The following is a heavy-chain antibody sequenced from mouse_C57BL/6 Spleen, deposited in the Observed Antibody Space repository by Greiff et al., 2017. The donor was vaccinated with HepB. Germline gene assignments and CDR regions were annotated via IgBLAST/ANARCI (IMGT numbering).Heavy chain of an antibody. CDR3: AKDRNPDAMDY. CDR1: GYTFTDYY. Sequence: EVQLQQSGPVLVKPGASVKMSCKASGYTFTDYYMNWVKQSHGKSLEWIGVINPYNGGTSYNQKFKGKATLTVDKSSSTAYMELNSLTSEDSAVYYCAKDRNPDAMDYWGQGTSVTVSS. V-gene: IGHV1-19*01. CDR2: INPYNGGT. J-gene: IGHJ4*01. D-gene: IGHD2-1*01.